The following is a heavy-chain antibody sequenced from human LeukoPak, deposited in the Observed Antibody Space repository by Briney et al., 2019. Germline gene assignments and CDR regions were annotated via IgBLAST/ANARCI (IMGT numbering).Heavy chain of an antibody. CDR2: IHYSGST. CDR3: ARVPYSNYFDF. CDR1: GGSVSSGSYY. Sequence: NPSETLSLTCTVSGGSVSSGSYYWSWIRQPPGKGLEWIGYIHYSGSTTCNPSLKSRVTISVDTSKNQFSLKLSSVTAADTAVYYCARVPYSNYFDFWGQGTLVTVSS. V-gene: IGHV4-61*01. D-gene: IGHD4-11*01. J-gene: IGHJ4*02.